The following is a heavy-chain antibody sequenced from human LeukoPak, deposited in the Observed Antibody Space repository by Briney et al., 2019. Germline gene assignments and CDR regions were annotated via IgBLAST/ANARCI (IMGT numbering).Heavy chain of an antibody. V-gene: IGHV4-59*01. J-gene: IGHJ4*02. Sequence: SETLSLTCTVSGGSISSYYWSWIRQPPGKGLEWSGYIYYSGSTNYNPSLKSRVTISVDTSKNQFSLKLSSVTAADTAVYYRARAWYYYDSSGYVGYFDYWGQGTLVTVSS. CDR2: IYYSGST. D-gene: IGHD3-22*01. CDR1: GGSISSYY. CDR3: ARAWYYYDSSGYVGYFDY.